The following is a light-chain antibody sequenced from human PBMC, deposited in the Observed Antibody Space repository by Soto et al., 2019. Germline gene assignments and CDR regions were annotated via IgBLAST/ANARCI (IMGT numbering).Light chain of an antibody. V-gene: IGLV1-47*01. CDR2: RNN. Sequence: QSVLTQPPSASGTPGQRVTISCSGSSSNIGSNYVYWYQQLPGTAPKLLIYRNNQRPSGVPDRFSGSKSGTSASLAISGLRSEDEADYYCAAWYYRRSEGVFGTGTKLTVL. CDR1: SSNIGSNY. CDR3: AAWYYRRSEGV. J-gene: IGLJ1*01.